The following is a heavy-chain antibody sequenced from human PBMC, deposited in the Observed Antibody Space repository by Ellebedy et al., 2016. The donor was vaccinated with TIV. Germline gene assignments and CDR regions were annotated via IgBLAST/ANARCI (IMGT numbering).Heavy chain of an antibody. D-gene: IGHD1-14*01. CDR1: GYILTNYD. J-gene: IGHJ4*02. Sequence: ASVKVSCXASGYILTNYDISWVRQATGQGLEWMGWMNPNSGNTGSAQKFQGRVTMTRDTSIGTAYMELSSLRSEDTAVYYCARAPRGTWYFDFWGQGTLVTVSP. CDR2: MNPNSGNT. V-gene: IGHV1-8*01. CDR3: ARAPRGTWYFDF.